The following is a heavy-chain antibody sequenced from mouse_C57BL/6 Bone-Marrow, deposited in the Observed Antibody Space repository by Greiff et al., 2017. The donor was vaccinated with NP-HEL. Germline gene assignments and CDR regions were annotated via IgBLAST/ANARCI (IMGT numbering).Heavy chain of an antibody. CDR2: ISSGGSYT. V-gene: IGHV5-6*02. J-gene: IGHJ4*01. Sequence: EVMLVESGGDLVKPGGSLKLSGAASGFTFSSYGMSWVRQTPDKRLEWVATISSGGSYTYYPDSVKGRFTISRDNAKNTLYLQMSSLKSEDTAMYYCARPNLHYYGTRDYAMDYWGQGTSVTVSS. CDR1: GFTFSSYG. D-gene: IGHD1-2*01. CDR3: ARPNLHYYGTRDYAMDY.